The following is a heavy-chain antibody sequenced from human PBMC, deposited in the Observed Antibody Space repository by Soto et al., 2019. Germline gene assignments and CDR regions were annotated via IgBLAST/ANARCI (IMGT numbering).Heavy chain of an antibody. CDR1: GDTFTDYY. V-gene: IGHV1-46*01. J-gene: IGHJ4*02. Sequence: QVQLMQSGAEVKKPGASVKVSCKASGDTFTDYYIHWVRQAPGQGLEWMGTVNPSGGHTTYAQHFLGRVTMTRYTSTSTLYMELTSLISDDTAIYYCARGGHVVVVTAALDYWGQGTLVTVSS. CDR2: VNPSGGHT. D-gene: IGHD2-21*02. CDR3: ARGGHVVVVTAALDY.